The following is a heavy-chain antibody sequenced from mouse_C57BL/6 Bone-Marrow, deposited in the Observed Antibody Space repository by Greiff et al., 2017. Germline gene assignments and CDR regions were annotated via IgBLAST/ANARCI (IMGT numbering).Heavy chain of an antibody. V-gene: IGHV5-16*01. D-gene: IGHD1-1*01. Sequence: EVKLVESEGGLVQPGSSMKLSCTASGFTFSDYYMAWVRQVPEKGLEWVANINYDGSSTYYLDSLKSRFIISRDNAKNILYLQMSSLKSEDTATYYCAREFTTVVATDYAIDYWGQGTSVTVSS. CDR1: GFTFSDYY. J-gene: IGHJ4*01. CDR2: INYDGSST. CDR3: AREFTTVVATDYAIDY.